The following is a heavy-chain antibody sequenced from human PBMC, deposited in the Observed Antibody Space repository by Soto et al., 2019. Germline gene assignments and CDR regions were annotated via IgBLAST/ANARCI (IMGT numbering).Heavy chain of an antibody. CDR2: INAGNGNT. V-gene: IGHV1-3*05. J-gene: IGHJ4*02. Sequence: QVQLVQSGAEEKKPGASVKVSCKASGYTFTSYAMHSVRQAPGQRLEWMGWINAGNGNTKYSQKFQGRVTITGDTSASTAYMELSSLRSEDTAVYYCAIGSGYYYWDDYWGQGTLVTVSS. CDR1: GYTFTSYA. CDR3: AIGSGYYYWDDY. D-gene: IGHD3-22*01.